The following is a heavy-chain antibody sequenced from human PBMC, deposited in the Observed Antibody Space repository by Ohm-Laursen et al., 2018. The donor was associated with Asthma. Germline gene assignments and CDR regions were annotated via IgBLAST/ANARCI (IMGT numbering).Heavy chain of an antibody. CDR2: IKQDGSEK. CDR1: GFTFSSYW. Sequence: SLRLSCSAPGFTFSSYWMSWVRQAPGKGLEWVANIKQDGSEKYYVDSVKGRFTISRDNAKNSLYLQMNSLRAEDTAVYYCARDSLRYYYGSGSYFSAFDIWGQGIMVTVSS. D-gene: IGHD3-10*01. CDR3: ARDSLRYYYGSGSYFSAFDI. J-gene: IGHJ3*02. V-gene: IGHV3-7*01.